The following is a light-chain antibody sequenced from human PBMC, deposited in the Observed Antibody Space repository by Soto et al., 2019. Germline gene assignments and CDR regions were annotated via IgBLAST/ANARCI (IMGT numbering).Light chain of an antibody. Sequence: QSALTQPASVSASPGQSITISCTGISSDVGSYNLVSWYQQHPGKAPKLMMFEGNRRPSGVSNRFFGSKSGNTASLTISGVQAEDEADYYCCSYVGSATWVFGGGTKLTVL. CDR3: CSYVGSATWV. J-gene: IGLJ3*02. V-gene: IGLV2-23*01. CDR1: SSDVGSYNL. CDR2: EGN.